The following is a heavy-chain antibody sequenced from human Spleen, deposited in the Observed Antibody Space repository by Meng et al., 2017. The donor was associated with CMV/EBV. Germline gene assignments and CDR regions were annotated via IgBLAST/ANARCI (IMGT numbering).Heavy chain of an antibody. CDR1: GFTFSSYA. V-gene: IGHV3-30*04. CDR2: ISYDGSNK. D-gene: IGHD4-23*01. CDR3: AKDHQYSGGNVDY. Sequence: GGSLRLSCAASGFTFSSYAMHWVRQAPGKGLEWVAVISYDGSNKYYADSVKGRFTISRDNSKNTLYLQMNSLRAEDTAVYYCAKDHQYSGGNVDYWGQGTLVTVSS. J-gene: IGHJ4*02.